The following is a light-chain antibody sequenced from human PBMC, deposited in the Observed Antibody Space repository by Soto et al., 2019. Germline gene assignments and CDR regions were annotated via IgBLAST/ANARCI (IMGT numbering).Light chain of an antibody. CDR3: QHYGSSST. V-gene: IGKV3-20*01. CDR2: GTS. CDR1: QYISSNS. Sequence: EIVLTQSPGTLSLSPGERATLSCRASQYISSNSLAWYQQKPGQAPRLLIHGTSSRATGIPDRFSGSGSGTDFTLTISRLEPEDFAVYYCQHYGSSSTFGQGTKVEIK. J-gene: IGKJ1*01.